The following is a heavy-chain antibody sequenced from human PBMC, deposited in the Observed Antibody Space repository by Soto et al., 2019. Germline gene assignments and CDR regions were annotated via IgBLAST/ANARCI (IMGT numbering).Heavy chain of an antibody. Sequence: PGGSLRLSCAASGFTLINFAMSWVRQAPGKGLEWVSGMSGSGGSTYYADSMKGRFIISRDVSKNTLYLQMNTLRVEDTAVYYCAIPVEYSYFDYWGQGSQVTVSS. V-gene: IGHV3-23*01. CDR1: GFTLINFA. CDR2: MSGSGGST. J-gene: IGHJ4*02. D-gene: IGHD5-18*01. CDR3: AIPVEYSYFDY.